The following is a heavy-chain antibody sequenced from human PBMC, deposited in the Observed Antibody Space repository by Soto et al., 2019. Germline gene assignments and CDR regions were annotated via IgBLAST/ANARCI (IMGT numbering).Heavy chain of an antibody. CDR1: GYTFTSYY. CDR2: INPSGGST. D-gene: IGHD1-7*01. Sequence: ASVKVSCKASGYTFTSYYMHWVRQAPGQGLEWMGIINPSGGSTSYAQKFQGRVTMTRDTSTSTAYMELSSLRSDDTAVYYCAIPPPNWNYGLDYWGQGTLVTVSS. J-gene: IGHJ4*02. V-gene: IGHV1-46*01. CDR3: AIPPPNWNYGLDY.